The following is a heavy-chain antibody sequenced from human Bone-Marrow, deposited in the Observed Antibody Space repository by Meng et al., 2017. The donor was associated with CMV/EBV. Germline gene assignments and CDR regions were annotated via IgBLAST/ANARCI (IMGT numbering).Heavy chain of an antibody. D-gene: IGHD2-2*01. CDR2: IYSGGST. Sequence: GGSLRLSCAASVFIVSNNYMSWVRQAPGKGLEWVSVIYSGGSTYYADSVKGRFTITRDNANNSLYLQMNTLGADDTAVYHCATRSASDYWGQGMLVTVSS. CDR1: VFIVSNNY. J-gene: IGHJ4*02. CDR3: ATRSASDY. V-gene: IGHV3-66*01.